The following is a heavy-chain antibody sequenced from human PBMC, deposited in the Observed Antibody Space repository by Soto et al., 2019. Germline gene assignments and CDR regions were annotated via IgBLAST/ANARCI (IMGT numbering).Heavy chain of an antibody. J-gene: IGHJ4*02. V-gene: IGHV1-2*02. D-gene: IGHD3-16*02. CDR1: GYTFTGYY. Sequence: ASVKVSCKASGYTFTGYYTHWVRQSPGQGLEWMGWINPNSGGTNYAQKFQGRVTMTRDTSISTVYMELSRLRSDDTAVYYCARDLRLGELALFYDYWGQGTQVTVSS. CDR3: ARDLRLGELALFYDY. CDR2: INPNSGGT.